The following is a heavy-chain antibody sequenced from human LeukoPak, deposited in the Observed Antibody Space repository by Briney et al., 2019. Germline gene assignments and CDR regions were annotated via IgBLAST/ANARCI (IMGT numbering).Heavy chain of an antibody. CDR2: IDTTGGT. J-gene: IGHJ2*01. D-gene: IGHD2-21*02. Sequence: GGSLRLSCAASGFALSSYDIHWVRPTTGKGLEWVSAIDTTGGTYYPGSVEGRFTISRENAQNSFHLQMNSLRDADTAVYYCVREGFCGVDCPAYFDLWGRGTLVTVS. CDR1: GFALSSYD. CDR3: VREGFCGVDCPAYFDL. V-gene: IGHV3-13*04.